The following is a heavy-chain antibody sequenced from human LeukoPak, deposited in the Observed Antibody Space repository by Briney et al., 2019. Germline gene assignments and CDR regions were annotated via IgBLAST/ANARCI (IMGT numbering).Heavy chain of an antibody. V-gene: IGHV3-66*01. CDR1: GFTVNSNY. Sequence: GGSLRLSCAASGFTVNSNYMSWVRQAPGKGLEWVSVIYSGGSTYYADSVKGRFTISRDNSKNTLYLQMNSLRAEDTAVYYCASGVGATEIDAFDIWGQGTMVTVSS. D-gene: IGHD1-26*01. J-gene: IGHJ3*02. CDR2: IYSGGST. CDR3: ASGVGATEIDAFDI.